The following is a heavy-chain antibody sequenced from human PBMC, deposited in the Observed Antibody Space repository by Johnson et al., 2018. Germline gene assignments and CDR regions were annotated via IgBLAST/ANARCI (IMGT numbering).Heavy chain of an antibody. J-gene: IGHJ3*02. CDR3: AKVPTVTTWSDAFDI. CDR2: ISYDGSNK. Sequence: QVQLVQSGGGVVQPGRSLRLSCAASGFTFSRYGMHWVRQAPGKGLEWVAVISYDGSNKYYADSVKGRFTISRDNSKNTLYFQMNSLRAEDTAVYYCAKVPTVTTWSDAFDIWGQGTMVTVSS. CDR1: GFTFSRYG. V-gene: IGHV3-30*18. D-gene: IGHD4-17*01.